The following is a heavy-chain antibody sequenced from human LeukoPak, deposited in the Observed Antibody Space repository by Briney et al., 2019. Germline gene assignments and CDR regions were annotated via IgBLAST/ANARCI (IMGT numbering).Heavy chain of an antibody. J-gene: IGHJ4*02. CDR1: GFSVSAYW. V-gene: IGHV3-23*01. CDR3: AKGISYGYGEYYFDY. CDR2: ISGSGGST. Sequence: GALRLSCAASGFSVSAYWMSWVRQAPGKGLEWVSAISGSGGSTYYADSVKGRFTISRDNSKNTLYLQMNSLRAEDTAVYYCAKGISYGYGEYYFDYWGQGTLVTVSS. D-gene: IGHD5-18*01.